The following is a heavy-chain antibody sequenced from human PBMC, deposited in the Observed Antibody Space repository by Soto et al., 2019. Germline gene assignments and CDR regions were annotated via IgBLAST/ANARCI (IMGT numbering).Heavy chain of an antibody. CDR1: GFTFSNAW. CDR3: TTRTRSGWYAFDY. J-gene: IGHJ4*02. V-gene: IGHV3-15*01. D-gene: IGHD6-19*01. Sequence: LRLSCAASGFTFSNAWMSWVRQAPGKGLEWVSRIKSNTDGGTADYAAPVKGRFTISRDDSKTTLYLQMNSLKTEDTAVYYCTTRTRSGWYAFDYWGQGNLVTVSS. CDR2: IKSNTDGGTA.